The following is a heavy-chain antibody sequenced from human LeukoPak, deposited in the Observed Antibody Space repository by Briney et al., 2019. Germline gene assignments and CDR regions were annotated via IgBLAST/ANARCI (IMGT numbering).Heavy chain of an antibody. CDR1: GFTFDDYG. D-gene: IGHD2-15*01. CDR2: INWNGGST. CDR3: ARDPLVVVAATAGYFDY. J-gene: IGHJ4*02. Sequence: GGSLRLSCAASGFTFDDYGMSWVRQAPGKGLEWVSGINWNGGSTGYADSVKGRFTISRDNAKNSLYLQMNSLRAEDTALYYCARDPLVVVAATAGYFDYWGQGTLVTVSP. V-gene: IGHV3-20*04.